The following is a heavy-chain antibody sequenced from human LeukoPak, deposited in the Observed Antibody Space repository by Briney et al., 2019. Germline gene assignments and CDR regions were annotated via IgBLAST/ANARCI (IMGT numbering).Heavy chain of an antibody. Sequence: GGSLRLSCAASGFTFSSYGMHWVRQAPGKGLEWVAFIRYDGSNKYYADSVKGRFTISRDNSKNTLYLQMNSLRAEVTAVYYCATISFSVSYYYDSSGYYRELDYWGQGTLVTVSS. V-gene: IGHV3-30*02. CDR3: ATISFSVSYYYDSSGYYRELDY. D-gene: IGHD3-22*01. CDR2: IRYDGSNK. J-gene: IGHJ4*02. CDR1: GFTFSSYG.